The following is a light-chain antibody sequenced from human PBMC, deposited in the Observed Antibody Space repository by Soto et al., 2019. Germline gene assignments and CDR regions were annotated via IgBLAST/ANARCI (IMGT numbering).Light chain of an antibody. CDR2: EVN. V-gene: IGLV2-8*01. J-gene: IGLJ1*01. Sequence: QSALTQPPSASGSPGQSVTIYCTGTSSDVGGYNYVSWYQQHPGKAPKLMIYEVNKRPSGVPDRFSGSKSGNTASLTVSGLQAEDEGDYYCISHAGSKRVCGTGTKVTVL. CDR3: ISHAGSKRV. CDR1: SSDVGGYNY.